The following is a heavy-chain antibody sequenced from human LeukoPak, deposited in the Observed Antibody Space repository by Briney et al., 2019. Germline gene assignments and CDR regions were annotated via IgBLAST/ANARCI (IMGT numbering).Heavy chain of an antibody. CDR3: AKDRNVLRFLEWLELYYYGMDV. CDR1: GFTFSSYA. CDR2: ISGSGGST. D-gene: IGHD3-3*01. V-gene: IGHV3-23*01. Sequence: GGSLRLSCAASGFTFSSYAMSWVRQAPGKGLEWVSAISGSGGSTYYADSVKGRFTISRDNSKNTLYLQMNSLRAEDTAVYYCAKDRNVLRFLEWLELYYYGMDVWGQGTTVTVSS. J-gene: IGHJ6*02.